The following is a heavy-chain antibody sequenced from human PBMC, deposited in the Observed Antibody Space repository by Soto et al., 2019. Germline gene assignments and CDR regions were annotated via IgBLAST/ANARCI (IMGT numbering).Heavy chain of an antibody. Sequence: GASVKVSCKASGYTFIGHYIHWVRQAPGQGLEWMGWINPNSGGTNYAQNFQGRVTMTRDTSISTGYMELSRLRSGDTAVYYCARDSHYDILTGYSRNGFDIWGQGTMVTVSS. D-gene: IGHD3-9*01. CDR3: ARDSHYDILTGYSRNGFDI. CDR1: GYTFIGHY. J-gene: IGHJ3*02. V-gene: IGHV1-2*02. CDR2: INPNSGGT.